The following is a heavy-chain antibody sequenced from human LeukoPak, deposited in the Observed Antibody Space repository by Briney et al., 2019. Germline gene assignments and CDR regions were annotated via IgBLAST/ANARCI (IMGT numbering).Heavy chain of an antibody. J-gene: IGHJ5*02. D-gene: IGHD3-10*01. CDR2: IYYSGST. V-gene: IGHV4-61*01. CDR3: ARASGGSGRNWFDP. Sequence: SETLCLTCTVSGGSVSSGSYYWSWIRQPPGKGLEWIGYIYYSGSTKYNPSLKSRVTISVDTSKNQFSLKLSSVTAADTAVYYCARASGGSGRNWFDPWGQGTLVTVSS. CDR1: GGSVSSGSYY.